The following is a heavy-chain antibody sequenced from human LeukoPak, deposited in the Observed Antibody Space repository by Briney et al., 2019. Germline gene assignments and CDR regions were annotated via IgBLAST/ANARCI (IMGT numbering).Heavy chain of an antibody. CDR2: ISPYNGNT. CDR1: GYSFTSSG. CDR3: ATMHRVEYYFDY. J-gene: IGHJ4*02. Sequence: ASVEVSCKASGYSFTSSGISWVRQAPGQGLEWMGWISPYNGNTNYVQKFQGRVTMTTDTSTSTAYMELRSLRSDDTAVYYCATMHRVEYYFDYWGQGTLVTVSS. V-gene: IGHV1-18*01. D-gene: IGHD5-24*01.